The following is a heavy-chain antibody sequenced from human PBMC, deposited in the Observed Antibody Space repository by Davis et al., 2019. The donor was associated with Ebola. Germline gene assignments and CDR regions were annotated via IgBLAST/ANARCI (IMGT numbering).Heavy chain of an antibody. Sequence: GESLKISCATSGFTFSSNAMSWVRQAPGKGLEWVGRIKSKTDGGTTDYAAPVKGRFTISRDDSKNTLYLQMNSLKTEDTAVYCCTTGYCTGGVCYGTDYWGQGTLVTVSS. CDR3: TTGYCTGGVCYGTDY. CDR2: IKSKTDGGTT. V-gene: IGHV3-15*01. CDR1: GFTFSSNA. J-gene: IGHJ4*02. D-gene: IGHD2-8*02.